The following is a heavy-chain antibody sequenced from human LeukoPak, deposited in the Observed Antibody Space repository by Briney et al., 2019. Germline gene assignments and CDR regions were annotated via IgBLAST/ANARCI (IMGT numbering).Heavy chain of an antibody. J-gene: IGHJ5*02. CDR3: AQRLITMVRGVKAVWFDP. D-gene: IGHD3-10*01. CDR1: GGSFSGYY. Sequence: SETLSLTCAVYGGSFSGYYWSWIRQPPGKGLEWIGEINHSGSTNYNPSLKSRVTISVDTSKNQFSLKLSSVTTADTAVYYCAQRLITMVRGVKAVWFDPWGQGTLVTVSS. CDR2: INHSGST. V-gene: IGHV4-34*01.